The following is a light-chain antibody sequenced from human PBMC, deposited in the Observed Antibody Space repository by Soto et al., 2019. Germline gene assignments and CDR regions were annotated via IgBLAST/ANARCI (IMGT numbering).Light chain of an antibody. CDR3: QQYDSYWT. V-gene: IGKV1-5*03. CDR2: KAS. CDR1: QNIGYW. J-gene: IGKJ1*01. Sequence: DIQMTQSPSTLSASVGDRVTVTCRASQNIGYWLAWYQQKPGKAPRLLIYKASSLESGVPSRFSGRGSGTEFTLTISSLQPDDFATYYCQQYDSYWTFGQGTKVEIK.